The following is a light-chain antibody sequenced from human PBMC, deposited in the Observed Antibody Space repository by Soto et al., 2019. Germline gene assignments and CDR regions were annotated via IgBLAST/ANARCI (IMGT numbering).Light chain of an antibody. CDR1: QSVSSSY. Sequence: EIVLTQSPGTLSLSPGERATLSCRASQSVSSSYLAWYQQKPGQAPRLLIYGASSRATGIPDRFSGSGSGTDFTLTISRLAPEDFAVYYCQQYGSSPRMFGQGTKVDI. CDR3: QQYGSSPRM. J-gene: IGKJ1*01. V-gene: IGKV3-20*01. CDR2: GAS.